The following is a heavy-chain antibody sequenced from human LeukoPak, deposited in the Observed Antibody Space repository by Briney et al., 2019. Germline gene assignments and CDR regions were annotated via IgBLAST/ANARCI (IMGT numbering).Heavy chain of an antibody. Sequence: ASVKVSCKASGYTFTSYDINWVRQATGQGLGWMGWMNPNSGNTGYAQKFQGRVTITRNTSISTAYMELSSLRSEDTAVYYCARGYGPQLAYDYWGQGTLVTVSS. V-gene: IGHV1-8*03. J-gene: IGHJ4*02. CDR1: GYTFTSYD. CDR3: ARGYGPQLAYDY. CDR2: MNPNSGNT. D-gene: IGHD4-17*01.